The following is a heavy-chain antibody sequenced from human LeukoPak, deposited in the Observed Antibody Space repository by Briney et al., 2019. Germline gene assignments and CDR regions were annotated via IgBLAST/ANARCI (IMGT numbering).Heavy chain of an antibody. CDR1: GGTFSSYG. Sequence: ASVKVSCKASGGTFSSYGISWVRQAPGQGLEWMGWISAYNGNTNYAQKLQGRVTMTTDTSTSTAYMELRSLRSDDTAVYYCARVRYQLKGNWFDPWGQGTLVTVSS. V-gene: IGHV1-18*01. D-gene: IGHD2-2*01. J-gene: IGHJ5*02. CDR3: ARVRYQLKGNWFDP. CDR2: ISAYNGNT.